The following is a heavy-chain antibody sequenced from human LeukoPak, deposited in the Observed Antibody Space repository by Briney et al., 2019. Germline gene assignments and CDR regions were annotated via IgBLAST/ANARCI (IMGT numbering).Heavy chain of an antibody. CDR1: GYSISSGYY. J-gene: IGHJ5*02. D-gene: IGHD6-25*01. CDR2: IYHSGST. CDR3: ARAIPATWSLNWFDP. Sequence: SETLSLTCTVSGYSISSGYYWGWIRQPPGKGLEWIGSIYHSGSTYYDPSLKSRVTISVDTSKNQFSLKLSSVTAADTAVYYCARAIPATWSLNWFDPWGQGTLVTVSS. V-gene: IGHV4-38-2*02.